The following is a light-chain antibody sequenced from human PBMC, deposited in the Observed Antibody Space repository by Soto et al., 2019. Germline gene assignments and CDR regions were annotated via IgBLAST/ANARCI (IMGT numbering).Light chain of an antibody. V-gene: IGKV1-5*01. Sequence: DIQMTQSPSTLSASVGDRVTITCRASQSISSWLAWYQQKPGKAPKLLIYDASSLESGVPSRFSGSGSGTEFTLTLSSLLPDDFATYYCQQYNSYSRTFGQGTKVDIK. CDR3: QQYNSYSRT. CDR1: QSISSW. CDR2: DAS. J-gene: IGKJ1*01.